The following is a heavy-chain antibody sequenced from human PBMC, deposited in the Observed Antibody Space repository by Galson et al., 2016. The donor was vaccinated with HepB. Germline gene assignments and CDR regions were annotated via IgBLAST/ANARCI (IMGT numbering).Heavy chain of an antibody. Sequence: SETLSLTCAVSGDAINSDHHWGWVRQSPGKGLEWIGSVYYSGGTAYNSSLKRRVTISLDTSKNEFSLKVTSVTAADTAVYYCARGRDNYYLAGLDSWGQGTLVTVSS. CDR3: ARGRDNYYLAGLDS. CDR2: VYYSGGT. V-gene: IGHV4-38-2*01. D-gene: IGHD1-26*01. CDR1: GDAINSDHH. J-gene: IGHJ4*02.